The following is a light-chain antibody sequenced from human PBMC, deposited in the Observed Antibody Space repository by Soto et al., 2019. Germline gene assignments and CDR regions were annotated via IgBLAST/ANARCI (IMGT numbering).Light chain of an antibody. Sequence: EVVLTQSPGTLYLSPGERASLSCRASQTVSLNSLAWYQQKPGQAPRLLIYGTMIRATEVPGRFSVGGSGTEFNLNISRLEPDDFAVYYCQQYEKSSVTFGPGTKV. CDR1: QTVSLNS. J-gene: IGKJ3*01. V-gene: IGKV3-20*01. CDR2: GTM. CDR3: QQYEKSSVT.